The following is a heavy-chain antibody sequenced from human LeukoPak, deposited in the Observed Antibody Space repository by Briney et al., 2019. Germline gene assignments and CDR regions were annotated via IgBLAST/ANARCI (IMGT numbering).Heavy chain of an antibody. CDR3: TTVNKYQLSLFDY. D-gene: IGHD2-2*01. V-gene: IGHV3-15*01. Sequence: GGSLRLSCAASGVTVSGNHMSWVRQAPGKGLEWVGRIKTKTDGGTTDYAAPVKGRFTISRDDSKNTLYLQMNSLKTEDTAVYYCTTVNKYQLSLFDYWGQGTLVTVSS. CDR2: IKTKTDGGTT. CDR1: GVTVSGNH. J-gene: IGHJ4*02.